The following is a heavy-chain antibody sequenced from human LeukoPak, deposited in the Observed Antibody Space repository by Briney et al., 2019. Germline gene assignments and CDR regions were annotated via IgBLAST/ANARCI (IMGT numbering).Heavy chain of an antibody. Sequence: ASVKVSCKASGYTFTSYGISWVRQAPGQGLERMGWISAYNGNTNYAQKLQGRVAMTTDTSTSTAYMELRGLRSDDTAVYYCARVGPGGVATNYWGQGTLVTVSS. V-gene: IGHV1-18*01. J-gene: IGHJ4*02. D-gene: IGHD5-12*01. CDR1: GYTFTSYG. CDR2: ISAYNGNT. CDR3: ARVGPGGVATNY.